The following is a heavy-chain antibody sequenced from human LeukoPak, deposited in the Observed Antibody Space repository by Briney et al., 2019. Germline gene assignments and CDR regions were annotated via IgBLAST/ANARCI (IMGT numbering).Heavy chain of an antibody. CDR2: IRYDGSNK. J-gene: IGHJ6*02. Sequence: GGSLRLSCAASGFTFSSYGMHWVRQAPGKGLEWVAFIRYDGSNKYYADSVKGRFTISRDNSKNTLYLQMNSLRAEDTAVYYCAKCHSVAAGTYYYYGMDVWGQGTTVTVSS. V-gene: IGHV3-30*02. CDR3: AKCHSVAAGTYYYYGMDV. D-gene: IGHD6-13*01. CDR1: GFTFSSYG.